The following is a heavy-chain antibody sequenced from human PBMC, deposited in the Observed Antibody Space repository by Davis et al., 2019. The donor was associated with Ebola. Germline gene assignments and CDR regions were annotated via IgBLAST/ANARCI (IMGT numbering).Heavy chain of an antibody. V-gene: IGHV1-2*06. D-gene: IGHD3-22*01. CDR3: AGRGSSGYYLDAFDI. J-gene: IGHJ3*02. CDR2: INSNSGGT. Sequence: ASVKVSCKASGYTFTGYYMHWVRQAPGQGLEWMGRINSNSGGTNYAQKFQGRVTMTRDTSISTAYMELSRLGSDDTAVYYCAGRGSSGYYLDAFDIWGQGTMVTVSS. CDR1: GYTFTGYY.